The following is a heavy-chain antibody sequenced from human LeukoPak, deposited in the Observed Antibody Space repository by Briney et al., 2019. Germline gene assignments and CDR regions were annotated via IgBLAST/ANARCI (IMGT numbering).Heavy chain of an antibody. CDR1: GFTLSSYE. J-gene: IGHJ4*02. CDR3: ARRYCSSTSCTLDY. D-gene: IGHD2-2*01. Sequence: PGGSLRLSCAASGFTLSSYEMNWVRQAPGKGLEWVSYISSSGSTIYYADSVKGRFTISRDNAKNSLYLQMNSLRAEDTAVYYCARRYCSSTSCTLDYWGQGTLVTVSS. CDR2: ISSSGSTI. V-gene: IGHV3-48*03.